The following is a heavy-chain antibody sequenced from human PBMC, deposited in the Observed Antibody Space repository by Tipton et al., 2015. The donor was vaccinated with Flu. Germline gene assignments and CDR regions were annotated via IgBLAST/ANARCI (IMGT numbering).Heavy chain of an antibody. CDR3: ARGLSITYYYYGMDF. D-gene: IGHD3-10*01. CDR1: GYTFTNYD. V-gene: IGHV1-8*01. CDR2: MNPNSGNT. Sequence: QSGPEVKKPGASVKVSCKASGYTFTNYDINWLRQATGQGLEWMGWMNPNSGNTGYAQEFQGRVTMTRNTSISTAYMELSSLRSEDTAVYYCARGLSITYYYYGMDFWGQGTPVTVSS. J-gene: IGHJ6*02.